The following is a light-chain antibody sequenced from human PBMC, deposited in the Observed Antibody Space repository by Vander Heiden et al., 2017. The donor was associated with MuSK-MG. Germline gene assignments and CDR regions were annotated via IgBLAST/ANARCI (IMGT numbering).Light chain of an antibody. CDR2: AAS. CDR3: QQASGFPIS. Sequence: DIHMAQSPSRVSASVGDRVTITCRASQDISRWLAWYQQKLGKAPKLLIYAASTLQSGVPSRFSGRGSGTDFTLTITNLQPDDFATYFCQQASGFPISFGQGTRLEIK. V-gene: IGKV1-12*01. J-gene: IGKJ5*01. CDR1: QDISRW.